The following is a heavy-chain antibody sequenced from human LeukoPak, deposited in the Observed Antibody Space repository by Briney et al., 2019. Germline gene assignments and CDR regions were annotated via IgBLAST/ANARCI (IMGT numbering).Heavy chain of an antibody. CDR2: IIPIIGTP. CDR1: GATLSTYA. J-gene: IGHJ5*02. CDR3: ASGLVPTSGWFDP. Sequence: GASVKVSCKASGATLSTYAINWVRQAPGQGLEWMGGIIPIIGTPNYAQKFQGRVTITADKSTSTTYMELSSLRSEDTAVYYCASGLVPTSGWFDPWGQGTLVTVSS. V-gene: IGHV1-69*06. D-gene: IGHD2-2*01.